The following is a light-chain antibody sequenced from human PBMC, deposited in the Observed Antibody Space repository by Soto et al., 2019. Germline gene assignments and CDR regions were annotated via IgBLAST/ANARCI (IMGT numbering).Light chain of an antibody. CDR1: QAIRTA. CDR2: AAS. CDR3: QQYNSYSRT. Sequence: DIQVTQSPSSLYASVGDRVTITCRASQAIRTALGWYQQKPGKVPKLLIYAASILQSGVPSRFSGSGSGTDFTLTISSLQPDDFATYYCQQYNSYSRTFGQGTKVDIK. V-gene: IGKV1-17*01. J-gene: IGKJ1*01.